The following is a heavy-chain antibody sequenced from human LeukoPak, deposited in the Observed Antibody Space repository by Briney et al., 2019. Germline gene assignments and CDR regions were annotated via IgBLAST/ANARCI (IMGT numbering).Heavy chain of an antibody. Sequence: SETLSLTCAVSGGSISSSNWWSWVRQPPGKGLEWIGEIYHSGSTNYNPSLKSRVTISVDKSKNQFSLKLSSVTAADTAVYYCARGPFDYGDCPVRFDPWGQGTLVTVSS. CDR1: GGSISSSNW. J-gene: IGHJ5*02. D-gene: IGHD4-17*01. V-gene: IGHV4-4*02. CDR2: IYHSGST. CDR3: ARGPFDYGDCPVRFDP.